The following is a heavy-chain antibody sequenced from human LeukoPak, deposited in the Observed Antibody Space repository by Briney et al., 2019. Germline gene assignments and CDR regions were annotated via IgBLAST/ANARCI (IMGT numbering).Heavy chain of an antibody. Sequence: GASVKVSCKVSGYSLTELSMHWVRQAPGKGLEWMGGFDPEDGETIYTQKFQGRVTMTEDTSTDTAYMELSSLRAEDTAVYYCAKDSTHYRVWDDYDSRGLSYWGQGTLVTVSS. CDR1: GYSLTELS. V-gene: IGHV1-24*01. D-gene: IGHD3-22*01. CDR3: AKDSTHYRVWDDYDSRGLSY. CDR2: FDPEDGET. J-gene: IGHJ4*02.